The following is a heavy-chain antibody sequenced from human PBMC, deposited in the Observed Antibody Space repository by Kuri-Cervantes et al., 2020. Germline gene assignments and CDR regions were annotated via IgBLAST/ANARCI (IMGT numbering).Heavy chain of an antibody. D-gene: IGHD4-17*01. CDR1: GYTFTSYD. CDR3: AIYGDYGDY. CDR2: MNPNSGNT. V-gene: IGHV1-8*01. J-gene: IGHJ4*02. Sequence: ASVKVSCKASGYTFTSYDINWVRQATGQGLEWMGWMNPNSGNTGYAQKFQGRVTMTRNTSISTAYLQWSSLKASDTAMYYCAIYGDYGDYWGQGTLVTVSS.